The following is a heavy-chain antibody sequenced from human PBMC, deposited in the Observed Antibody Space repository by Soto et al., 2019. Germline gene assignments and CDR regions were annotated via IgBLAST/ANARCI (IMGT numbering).Heavy chain of an antibody. D-gene: IGHD1-26*01. V-gene: IGHV3-30-3*01. CDR3: ARVMGSGSYSADDY. CDR1: GFTFSSYA. CDR2: ISYDGSNK. Sequence: QVQLVESGGGVVQPGRSLRLSCAASGFTFSSYAMHWVRQAPGKGLERGAVISYDGSNKYYADSVKGRFTISRDNSKNTLYLQMNSLRAEDTAVDYCARVMGSGSYSADDYWGQGTLVTVSS. J-gene: IGHJ4*02.